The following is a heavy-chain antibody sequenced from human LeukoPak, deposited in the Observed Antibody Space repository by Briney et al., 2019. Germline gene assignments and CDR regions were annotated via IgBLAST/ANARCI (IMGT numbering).Heavy chain of an antibody. V-gene: IGHV3-74*01. CDR3: ARGTLVATVPGFDY. J-gene: IGHJ4*02. Sequence: GGSLRLSCEASEFTFTRNWMHWVRQAPGKGLVWVSTINPDGSSTRYADSVKGRFTISRDNAKNSLYLQMNSLRAEDTAVYYCARGTLVATVPGFDYWGQGTLVTVSS. CDR2: INPDGSST. D-gene: IGHD5-12*01. CDR1: EFTFTRNW.